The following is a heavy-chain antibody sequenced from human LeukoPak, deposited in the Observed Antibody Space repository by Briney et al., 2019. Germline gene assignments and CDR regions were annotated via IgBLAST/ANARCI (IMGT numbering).Heavy chain of an antibody. Sequence: PSETLSLTCAVYGGSFSGYYWSWIRQPPGKGLEWIGEINHSGSTNYNPSLKSRVTISVDTSKNQFSLKLSSVTAADTAVYYCARHRRRYCSGGSCPYYFDYWGQGTLVTVSS. CDR3: ARHRRRYCSGGSCPYYFDY. V-gene: IGHV4-34*01. J-gene: IGHJ4*02. CDR2: INHSGST. CDR1: GGSFSGYY. D-gene: IGHD2-15*01.